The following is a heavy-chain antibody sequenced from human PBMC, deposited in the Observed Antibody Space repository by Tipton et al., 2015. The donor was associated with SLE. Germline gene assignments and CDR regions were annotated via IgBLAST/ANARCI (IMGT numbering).Heavy chain of an antibody. Sequence: LRLSCTVHGGSFSAYFWTWIRQPPGKGLEWIGDIDDSGSTNYNPSLKSRVTISVDTSKNQFSLKLNSVTAADTAVHYCARGRAVPSVFDYWGQGTLVTVSS. CDR3: ARGRAVPSVFDY. CDR1: GGSFSAYF. J-gene: IGHJ4*02. V-gene: IGHV4-34*01. D-gene: IGHD5/OR15-5a*01. CDR2: IDDSGST.